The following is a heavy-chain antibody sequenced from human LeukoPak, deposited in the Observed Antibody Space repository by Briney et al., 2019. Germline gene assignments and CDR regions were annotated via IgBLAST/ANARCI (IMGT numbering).Heavy chain of an antibody. V-gene: IGHV3-23*01. CDR1: GFSFSSYA. CDR2: ISGSGGST. J-gene: IGHJ4*02. CDR3: TTYYYDSSALGPADY. Sequence: GGSLRLSCAASGFSFSSYAINWVRQAPGKGLEWVSAISGSGGSTYYADSVKGRFTISRDFSKNTLYLQMNSLRAEDTAVYYCTTYYYDSSALGPADYWGQGTLVTVSS. D-gene: IGHD3-22*01.